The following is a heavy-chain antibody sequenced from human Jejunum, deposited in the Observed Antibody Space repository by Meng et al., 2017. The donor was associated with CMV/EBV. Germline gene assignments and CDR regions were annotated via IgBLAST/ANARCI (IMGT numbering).Heavy chain of an antibody. D-gene: IGHD2-21*02. J-gene: IGHJ6*02. V-gene: IGHV3-30-3*01. CDR2: ISDDGTSS. CDR1: YA. CDR3: VRDQYPPNSDWPRTWGMDV. Sequence: YALHWVRQAPGKGLEWLAVISDDGTSSHHADSVKGRFTISRDNSKNMLSLQMNSLRAEDAGVFYCVRDQYPPNSDWPRTWGMDVWGQGTTVTVSS.